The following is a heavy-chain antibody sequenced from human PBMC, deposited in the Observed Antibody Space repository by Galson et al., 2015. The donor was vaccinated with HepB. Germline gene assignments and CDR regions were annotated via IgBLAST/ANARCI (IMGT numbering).Heavy chain of an antibody. J-gene: IGHJ4*02. CDR1: GFTFSNYN. Sequence: SLRLSCAASGFTFSNYNMNWVRQAPGKGLEWVSYLSSTTSTMYYADSVEGRFTISRDTVKSSLYLQMTSLRSEDTAVYYCARDLGPFCSTTRCRAYYFDSWGQGTLVTVSS. D-gene: IGHD2/OR15-2a*01. CDR2: LSSTTSTM. V-gene: IGHV3-48*04. CDR3: ARDLGPFCSTTRCRAYYFDS.